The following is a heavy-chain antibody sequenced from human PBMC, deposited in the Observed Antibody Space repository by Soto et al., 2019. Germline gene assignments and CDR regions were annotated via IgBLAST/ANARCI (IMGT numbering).Heavy chain of an antibody. V-gene: IGHV4-61*01. CDR3: ARSPPGHYGDDVRDY. CDR2: IYYSGST. D-gene: IGHD4-17*01. Sequence: SETLALTCTVSGGSVSSGSYYWSWIRQPPGKVMEWIGYIYYSGSTNYNPSLKSRVTISVDTSKNQFSLKLSSVTAADTAVYYCARSPPGHYGDDVRDYWGQGTLVTVS. CDR1: GGSVSSGSYY. J-gene: IGHJ4*02.